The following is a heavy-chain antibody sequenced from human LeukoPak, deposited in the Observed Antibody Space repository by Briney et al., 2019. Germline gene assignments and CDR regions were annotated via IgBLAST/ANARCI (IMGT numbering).Heavy chain of an antibody. D-gene: IGHD3-16*01. CDR1: GFTFSSYA. CDR3: AKFFGGVCYY. J-gene: IGHJ4*02. CDR2: ISGSGGST. Sequence: GGSLRLSCAASGFTFSSYAMSWVRQAPGRGLEWVSAISGSGGSTYYADSVKGRFTISRDNSKNALYLQMNSLRAEDTAVYYCAKFFGGVCYYWGQGTLVTVSS. V-gene: IGHV3-23*01.